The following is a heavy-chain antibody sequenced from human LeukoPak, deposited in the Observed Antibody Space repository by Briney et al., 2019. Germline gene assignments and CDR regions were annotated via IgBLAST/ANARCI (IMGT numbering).Heavy chain of an antibody. D-gene: IGHD1-26*01. CDR1: GFTFSSYS. Sequence: GGSLRLSCAASGFTFSSYSMNWVRQAPGKGLEWVSSISSSSSYIYYADSVKGRFTISRDNAKNTLYLQMNSLRAEDTAVYYCARRNERLVGATGYYYGMDVWGQGTTVTVSS. CDR3: ARRNERLVGATGYYYGMDV. V-gene: IGHV3-21*04. CDR2: ISSSSSYI. J-gene: IGHJ6*02.